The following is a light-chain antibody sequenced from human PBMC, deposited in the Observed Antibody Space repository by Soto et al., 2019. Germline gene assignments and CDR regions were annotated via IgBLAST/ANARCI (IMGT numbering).Light chain of an antibody. V-gene: IGKV1-12*01. J-gene: IGKJ4*01. CDR3: QQASNLTPLT. Sequence: DSQMTQSPSSVSASVGDSVTITCRASQDISRWLVWYQQKPGKAPKLLVSAASGLQSGVPSRFSGSGSGTDFTLTISSLQPEDCATYYCQQASNLTPLTFGGGTKVEIK. CDR2: AAS. CDR1: QDISRW.